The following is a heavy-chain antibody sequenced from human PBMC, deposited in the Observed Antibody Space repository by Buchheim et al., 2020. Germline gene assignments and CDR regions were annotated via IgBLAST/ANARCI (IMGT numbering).Heavy chain of an antibody. CDR2: MSPSGVST. CDR1: GYTFSNYY. V-gene: IGHV1-46*01. Sequence: QVQLVRSGAEVRKPGASVKVSCKTSGYTFSNYYIHWVRQAPGQGLEWMGLMSPSGVSTSFAQKFQGRVTMTRDTSTRTVDMELSRLRSDDTAVYYCARTVELFSAFDVWGQGT. CDR3: ARTVELFSAFDV. D-gene: IGHD1-26*01. J-gene: IGHJ3*01.